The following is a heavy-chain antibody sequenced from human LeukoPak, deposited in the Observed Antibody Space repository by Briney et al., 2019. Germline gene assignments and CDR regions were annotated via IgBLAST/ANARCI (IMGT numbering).Heavy chain of an antibody. CDR2: IYYSGNA. J-gene: IGHJ4*02. Sequence: PSETLSLTCSVSGDSISSSYWSWIRQPPGKGLEWIGYIYYSGNANYNPSLKSRVTISVDTSKNQFSLNLTSVTAADTAVYYCARAGYYYDTMGETWGQGILVTVSS. CDR1: GDSISSSY. D-gene: IGHD3-22*01. CDR3: ARAGYYYDTMGET. V-gene: IGHV4-59*01.